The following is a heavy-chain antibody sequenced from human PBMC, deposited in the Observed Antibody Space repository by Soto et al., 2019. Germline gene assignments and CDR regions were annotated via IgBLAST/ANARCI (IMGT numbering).Heavy chain of an antibody. CDR3: ARQVSSAWPPYYYDMDV. Sequence: PSETLSLTCTVSGGSISSYYWSWIRQTPGRGLEWIGHIHYSGSTNYNPSLKSRVTISVDTSKNQVSLKLSSVTAADTAMYFCARQVSSAWPPYYYDMDVWGQGTTVTVSS. V-gene: IGHV4-59*08. D-gene: IGHD6-25*01. CDR1: GGSISSYY. J-gene: IGHJ6*02. CDR2: IHYSGST.